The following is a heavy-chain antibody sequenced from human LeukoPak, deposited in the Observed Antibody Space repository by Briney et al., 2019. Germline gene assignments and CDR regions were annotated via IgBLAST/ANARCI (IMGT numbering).Heavy chain of an antibody. D-gene: IGHD2-2*01. J-gene: IGHJ4*02. CDR1: GYTFTSYA. Sequence: ASVKVSCKASGYTFTSYAMNWVRQAPGQGLEWMGWINTNIGNPTYAQGFTGRFVFSLDTSVSTAYLQISSLKAEDTAVYYCARDHCSSTSCYAGYYWGQGTLVTVSS. V-gene: IGHV7-4-1*02. CDR3: ARDHCSSTSCYAGYY. CDR2: INTNIGNP.